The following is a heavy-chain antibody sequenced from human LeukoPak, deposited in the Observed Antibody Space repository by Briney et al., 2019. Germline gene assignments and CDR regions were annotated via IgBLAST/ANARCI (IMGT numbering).Heavy chain of an antibody. D-gene: IGHD3-10*01. CDR3: ARDPEAGSGH. J-gene: IGHJ4*02. Sequence: GASVKVSCKASGYTFTAYYVHWVRQAPRQGPEWMGWINPNTGGTNFAQRFQGRVTLTRDTSISTAYMELSSLRSDDTAVYYCARDPEAGSGHWGQGTLVIVSS. CDR2: INPNTGGT. CDR1: GYTFTAYY. V-gene: IGHV1-2*02.